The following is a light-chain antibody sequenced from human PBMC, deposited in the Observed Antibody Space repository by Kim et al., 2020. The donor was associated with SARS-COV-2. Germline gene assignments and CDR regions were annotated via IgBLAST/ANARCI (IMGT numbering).Light chain of an antibody. CDR3: QHYGSSYT. CDR2: AAS. CDR1: QSISSSY. V-gene: IGKV3-20*01. Sequence: EIVLTQSPGTLSLSPGERATLSCRASQSISSSYLGWHQQKPGQAPRLLIYAASSRATGIPDRFSGSGSGTDFTLTISRLEPEEFAVYYCQHYGSSYTFGQGTKLEI. J-gene: IGKJ2*01.